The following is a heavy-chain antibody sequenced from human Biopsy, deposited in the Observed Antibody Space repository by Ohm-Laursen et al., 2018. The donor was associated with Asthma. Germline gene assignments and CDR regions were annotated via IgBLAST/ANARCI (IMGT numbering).Heavy chain of an antibody. CDR2: ISPVFGST. CDR3: ASPSSSREILYYYYNMDI. V-gene: IGHV1-69*06. D-gene: IGHD6-13*01. J-gene: IGHJ6*02. CDR1: GGTFGNYA. Sequence: GSSVKVSCKASGGTFGNYAISWVRQAPGLGLEWMGGISPVFGSTNIAQKFQGRVTISADIFTKTAYLEVSSLRSDDTVVYYCASPSSSREILYYYYNMDIWGQGTTVTV.